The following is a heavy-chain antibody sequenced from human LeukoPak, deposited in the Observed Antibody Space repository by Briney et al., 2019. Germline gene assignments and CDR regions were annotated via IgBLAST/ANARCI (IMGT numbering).Heavy chain of an antibody. CDR1: GYTFTGYY. CDR3: ARDRAVLLWFGDPNAFDI. V-gene: IGHV1-2*02. J-gene: IGHJ3*02. Sequence: ASVKVSCKASGYTFTGYYMHWVRQAPGQGLEWMGWINPNSGGTNYVQKFQGRVTMTRDTSISTAYMELSRLRSDDTAVYYCARDRAVLLWFGDPNAFDIWGQGTMVTVSS. CDR2: INPNSGGT. D-gene: IGHD3-10*01.